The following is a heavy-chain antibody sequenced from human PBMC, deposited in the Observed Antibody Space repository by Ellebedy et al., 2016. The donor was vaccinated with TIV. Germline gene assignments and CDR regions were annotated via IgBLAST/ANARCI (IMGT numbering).Heavy chain of an antibody. CDR2: IVPVFGSA. J-gene: IGHJ4*02. CDR3: AKRYGSGSYSFDF. D-gene: IGHD6-19*01. V-gene: IGHV1-69*13. Sequence: ASVKVSCKASGGTFISYAISWVRQAPGQGLEWMGGIVPVFGSANYAQKFQDRVTIIADESTSTAYMERSSLRSEDTAVYYCAKRYGSGSYSFDFWGQGTLVTVSS. CDR1: GGTFISYA.